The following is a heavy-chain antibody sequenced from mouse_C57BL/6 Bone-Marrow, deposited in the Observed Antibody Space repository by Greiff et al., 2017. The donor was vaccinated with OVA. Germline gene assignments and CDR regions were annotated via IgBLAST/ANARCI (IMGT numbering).Heavy chain of an antibody. J-gene: IGHJ1*03. CDR2: ISSGGSYT. CDR3: ALYYYGSSPYWYFDV. V-gene: IGHV5-6*01. Sequence: EVMLVESGGDLVKPGGSLKLSCAASGFTFSSYGMSWVRQTPDKRLEWVATISSGGSYTYYPARVKGRFTISRDNAKNTLYLQMRSLKSEDTAMYYCALYYYGSSPYWYFDVWGTGTTVTVSS. CDR1: GFTFSSYG. D-gene: IGHD1-1*01.